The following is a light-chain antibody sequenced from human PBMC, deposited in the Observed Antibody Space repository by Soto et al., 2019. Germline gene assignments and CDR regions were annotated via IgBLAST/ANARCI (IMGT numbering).Light chain of an antibody. CDR3: QQYGSSFIT. J-gene: IGKJ5*01. CDR2: GAS. CDR1: QSVSRSY. V-gene: IGKV3-20*01. Sequence: EIVLTQSPGTLSLSPGERATLSCRASQSVSRSYLAWYQQKPGQAPRLLIYGASSRATGIPDRFSGSGSGTDFTLTISRLEPEDFAVYYCQQYGSSFITFGQGTRLEIK.